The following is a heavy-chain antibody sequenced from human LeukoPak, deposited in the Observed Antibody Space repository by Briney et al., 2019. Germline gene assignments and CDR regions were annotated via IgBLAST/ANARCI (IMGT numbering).Heavy chain of an antibody. V-gene: IGHV4-34*01. D-gene: IGHD6-13*01. J-gene: IGHJ5*02. CDR1: GGSFSGYY. CDR3: ARGYSSSWYPWFDP. CDR2: IHYSGSA. Sequence: PSETLSLTCAVYGGSFSGYYWTWIRQPPGKGLEWIGEIHYSGSATYNPSLKSRVTISVDTSKNQFSLKLSSVTAADTAVYYCARGYSSSWYPWFDPWGQGTLVTVSS.